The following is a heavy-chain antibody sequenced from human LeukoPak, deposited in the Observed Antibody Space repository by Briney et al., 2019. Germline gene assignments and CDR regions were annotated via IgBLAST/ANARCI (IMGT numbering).Heavy chain of an antibody. V-gene: IGHV4-34*01. CDR2: INHSGST. CDR1: GGSFSGYY. CDR3: ARAGLRWFGELGWFDP. Sequence: SETLSLTCAVDGGSFSGYYWSWIRQPPGKGPEWSGVINHSGSTNYNPSLKSRVTISVDTSKNQFSLKLSSVTAADTAVYYCARAGLRWFGELGWFDPWGQGTLVTVSS. D-gene: IGHD3-10*01. J-gene: IGHJ5*02.